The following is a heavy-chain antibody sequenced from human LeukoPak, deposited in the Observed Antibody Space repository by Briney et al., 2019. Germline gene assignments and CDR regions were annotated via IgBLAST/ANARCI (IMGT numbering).Heavy chain of an antibody. CDR2: IYSSGST. Sequence: SQTLSLTCSVPGGSISNYFWTWIRQPPGKGLEWIGYIYSSGSTHYNPSLKSRVTISVDTSKNRFSLKLSTVTAADTAVYYCARRPTGDPKFDYWGQGTLVTVSS. CDR3: ARRPTGDPKFDY. J-gene: IGHJ4*02. CDR1: GGSISNYF. D-gene: IGHD7-27*01. V-gene: IGHV4-59*08.